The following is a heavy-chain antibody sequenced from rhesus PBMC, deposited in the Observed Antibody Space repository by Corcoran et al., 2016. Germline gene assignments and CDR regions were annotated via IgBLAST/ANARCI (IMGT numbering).Heavy chain of an antibody. J-gene: IGHJ4*01. Sequence: QVQLQESGPGLVKPSETLSLTCAVPGGSFSSYWWTWIRQPPGKGLEWIGEINGNSGTTNYNPSLKSRVTISKDASKNQFSLKLDSLTAADTAVYYCARLVVFTAHDYWGQGVLVTVSS. CDR1: GGSFSSYW. V-gene: IGHV4-80*01. CDR3: ARLVVFTAHDY. D-gene: IGHD2-27*01. CDR2: INGNSGTT.